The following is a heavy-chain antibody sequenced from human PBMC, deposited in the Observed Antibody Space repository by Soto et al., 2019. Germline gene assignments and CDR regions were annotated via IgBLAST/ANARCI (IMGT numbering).Heavy chain of an antibody. CDR2: IYSGGST. Sequence: EVQLVESGGGLFKPGGTLTLSCAASGFTVSGNYMSWVAQAPGKGLEWVPVIYSGGSTYYAASVKGRFTISRDNSKNTLYLQMNSLRAEDTAVYYCARVEAVAGLDYWGQGTLVTVSS. D-gene: IGHD6-19*01. CDR3: ARVEAVAGLDY. CDR1: GFTVSGNY. V-gene: IGHV3-66*01. J-gene: IGHJ4*02.